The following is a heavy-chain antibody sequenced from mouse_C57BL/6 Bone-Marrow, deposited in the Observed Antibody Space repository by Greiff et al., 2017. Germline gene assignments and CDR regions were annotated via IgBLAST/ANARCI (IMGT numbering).Heavy chain of an antibody. J-gene: IGHJ4*01. CDR1: GFNIQDYY. CDR3: AIYSSGAMDY. Sequence: VQLQQSGAELVKPGASVKLSCTASGFNIQDYYMHWVKQRTEQGLEWIGRIDTTDGEYTNAPTFQGKATITAVTSSNTAYLQLSSLTSEDTAVYYCAIYSSGAMDYWGQGTSVTVSS. V-gene: IGHV14-2*01. CDR2: IDTTDGEY. D-gene: IGHD3-2*02.